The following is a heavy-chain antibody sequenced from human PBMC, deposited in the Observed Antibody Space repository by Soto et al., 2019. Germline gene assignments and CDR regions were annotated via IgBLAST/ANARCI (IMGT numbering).Heavy chain of an antibody. Sequence: QVQLQESGPGLVKPSQTLSLTCTVSGGSISSGGYYWSGIRQHPGKGLEWIGYIYYSGSTYYNPSLKSRVTISVDASKNLFSLKLSSVTAADTAVYYCARGGDRGGFDYWGQGTLVTVSS. J-gene: IGHJ4*02. V-gene: IGHV4-31*03. CDR3: ARGGDRGGFDY. CDR1: GGSISSGGYY. CDR2: IYYSGST. D-gene: IGHD3-10*01.